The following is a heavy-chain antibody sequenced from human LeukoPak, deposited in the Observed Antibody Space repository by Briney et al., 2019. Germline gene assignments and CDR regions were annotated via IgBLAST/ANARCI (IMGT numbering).Heavy chain of an antibody. Sequence: KPSETLSLTCTVSGGSISSYYWSWIRQPLGKGLKWIGYIYYSGSTNYNPSLKSRVTISVDTSKNQFSLKLSSVTAADTAVYYCARRMYYYDSSGYYGPAYYFDYWGQGTLVTVSS. CDR2: IYYSGST. CDR1: GGSISSYY. D-gene: IGHD3-22*01. J-gene: IGHJ4*02. V-gene: IGHV4-59*01. CDR3: ARRMYYYDSSGYYGPAYYFDY.